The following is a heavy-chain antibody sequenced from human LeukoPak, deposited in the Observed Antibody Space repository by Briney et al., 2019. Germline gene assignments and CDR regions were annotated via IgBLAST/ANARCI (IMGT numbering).Heavy chain of an antibody. D-gene: IGHD5-24*01. CDR3: ATTERDGYNFDY. CDR2: INHSGST. CDR1: GGSFSGYY. V-gene: IGHV4-34*01. J-gene: IGHJ4*02. Sequence: SETLSLTCAVYGGSFSGYYWSWIRQPPGKGLEWIGEINHSGSTNYNPSLKSRVTMSVDTSKNQFSLKLSSVTAADTAVYYCATTERDGYNFDYWGQGTLVTVSS.